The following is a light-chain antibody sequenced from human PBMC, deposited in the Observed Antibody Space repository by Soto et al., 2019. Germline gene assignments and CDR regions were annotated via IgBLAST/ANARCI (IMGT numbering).Light chain of an antibody. CDR2: VGTGGIVG. CDR1: SGYSNYK. CDR3: GEDQGRGSNFFYS. Sequence: QSVLTQPPSASASLGASVTLTCTLSSGYSNYKVDWYQQRPGKGPRFVMRVGTGGIVGSKGDGIPDRFSVLGSGLNRYLNNKNTKEGEGSDNPWGEDQGRGSNFFYSLGTGTRFTVL. V-gene: IGLV9-49*01. J-gene: IGLJ1*01.